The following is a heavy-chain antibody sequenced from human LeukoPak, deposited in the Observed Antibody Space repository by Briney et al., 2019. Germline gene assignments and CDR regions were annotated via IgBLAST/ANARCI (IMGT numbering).Heavy chain of an antibody. CDR3: ASVQTSMY. CDR2: IYSGGST. V-gene: IGHV3-53*01. CDR1: GFTVSSNY. Sequence: PGGSLRLSCAASGFTVSSNYMSWVRQAPGKGLEWVSVIYSGGSTYYADSVKGRFTISRDNAKNSLYLQMNSLRAEDTAVYYCASVQTSMYWGQGTLVTVSS. J-gene: IGHJ4*02.